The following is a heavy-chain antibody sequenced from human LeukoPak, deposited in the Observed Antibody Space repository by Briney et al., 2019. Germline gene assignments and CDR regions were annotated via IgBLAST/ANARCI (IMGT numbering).Heavy chain of an antibody. V-gene: IGHV4-34*01. Sequence: SETLSLTCAVYGGSFSGYYWSWIRQPPGKGLEWIGEINHSGSTNYNPSLKSRVTISVDTSKNQFSLKLSSATAADTAVYYCARGGWLVFPWGQGTLVTVSS. CDR2: INHSGST. CDR3: ARGGWLVFP. J-gene: IGHJ5*02. CDR1: GGSFSGYY. D-gene: IGHD6-19*01.